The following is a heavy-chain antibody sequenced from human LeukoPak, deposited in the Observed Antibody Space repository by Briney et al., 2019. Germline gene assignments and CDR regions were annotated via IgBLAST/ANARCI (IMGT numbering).Heavy chain of an antibody. CDR1: GYTFTSYG. Sequence: ASVKVSCKASGYTFTSYGISWVRQAPGQGLEWMGWISTYNGYANYAQKLQGRVTMTTEISTSTAYMELRSLRSDDTAVYYCARNSSDWYGYMDVWGKGTTVTVSS. V-gene: IGHV1-18*01. J-gene: IGHJ6*04. CDR2: ISTYNGYA. CDR3: ARNSSDWYGYMDV. D-gene: IGHD6-19*01.